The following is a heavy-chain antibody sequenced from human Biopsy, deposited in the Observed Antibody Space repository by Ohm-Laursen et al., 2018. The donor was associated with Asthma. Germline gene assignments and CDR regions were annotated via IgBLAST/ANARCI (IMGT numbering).Heavy chain of an antibody. V-gene: IGHV3-30*03. CDR3: VRWRSGYPDRYSDS. CDR1: GFTFSHFR. CDR2: ISSAVRE. D-gene: IGHD1-1*01. J-gene: IGHJ5*01. Sequence: SLRLSRSASGFTFSHFRMHWVRQAPGKGLEWVALISSAVREWYADSVKGRVTISRDNSKNTLDLQMNSLRGDDTAVYYCVRWRSGYPDRYSDSWGLGTLVTVSS.